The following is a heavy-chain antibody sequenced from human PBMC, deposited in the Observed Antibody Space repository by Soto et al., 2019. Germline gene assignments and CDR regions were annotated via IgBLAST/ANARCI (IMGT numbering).Heavy chain of an antibody. D-gene: IGHD3-16*01. CDR2: IYYSGST. Sequence: SETLSLTCTVSGGSISSSSYYWGWIRQPPGEGLEWIGSIYYSGSTYYNPSLKSRVTISVDTSKNQFSLKLSSVTAADTAVYYCARRGYYDYVWGELFTDLYYFDYWGQGTLVTVSS. J-gene: IGHJ4*02. CDR1: GGSISSSSYY. V-gene: IGHV4-39*01. CDR3: ARRGYYDYVWGELFTDLYYFDY.